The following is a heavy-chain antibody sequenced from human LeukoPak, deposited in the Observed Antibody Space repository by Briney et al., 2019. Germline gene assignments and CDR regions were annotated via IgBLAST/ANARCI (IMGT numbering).Heavy chain of an antibody. Sequence: GESLKISCKGSGYSFTSYWNGWVRQMPGKGLEWMGIIYPGDSDTRYSPSFQGQVTISADKSISTAYLQWSSLKASDTAMYYCARRGWSALGENWFDPWGQGTLVTVSS. CDR2: IYPGDSDT. CDR3: ARRGWSALGENWFDP. J-gene: IGHJ5*02. D-gene: IGHD3-3*01. CDR1: GYSFTSYW. V-gene: IGHV5-51*01.